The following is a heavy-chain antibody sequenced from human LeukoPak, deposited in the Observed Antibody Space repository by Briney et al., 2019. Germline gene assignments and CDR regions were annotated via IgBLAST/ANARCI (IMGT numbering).Heavy chain of an antibody. CDR3: AGEGCSTTSCYLRAFDI. Sequence: ASVKVSCKASGYTFTSFGISWVRQAPGQGLEWMGWSSAYTGNTNYAQSLQGRVTMTTDTSTSTAYMELRSLRSDDTAVYYCAGEGCSTTSCYLRAFDIWGQGTMVTVSS. CDR2: SSAYTGNT. J-gene: IGHJ3*02. V-gene: IGHV1-18*04. CDR1: GYTFTSFG. D-gene: IGHD2-2*01.